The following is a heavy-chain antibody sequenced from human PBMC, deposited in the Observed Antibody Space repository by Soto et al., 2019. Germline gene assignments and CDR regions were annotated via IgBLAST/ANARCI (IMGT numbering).Heavy chain of an antibody. J-gene: IGHJ3*02. CDR2: IYYSGST. CDR1: GGSFSSYF. V-gene: IGHV4-59*01. CDR3: ARSAFDYGDYAGAFDI. D-gene: IGHD4-17*01. Sequence: SETLSLTCTVSGGSFSSYFWNWIRQPPGKGLEWIGFIYYSGSTDYKASLKSRVTISQDTSKNQFSLKLRSVTAADTAVYYCARSAFDYGDYAGAFDIWGQGTMVTVSS.